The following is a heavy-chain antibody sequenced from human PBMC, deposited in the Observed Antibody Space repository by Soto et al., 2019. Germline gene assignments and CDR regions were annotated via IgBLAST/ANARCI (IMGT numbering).Heavy chain of an antibody. Sequence: XVSCKASGYTFTSYGISWVRQAPGQGLEWMGWISAYNGNTNYAQKLQGRVTMTTDTSTSTAYMELRSLRSEDKAVYYCARXIRYIDWLLXTVSIWFDPWG. D-gene: IGHD3-9*01. V-gene: IGHV1-18*01. J-gene: IGHJ5*02. CDR1: GYTFTSYG. CDR2: ISAYNGNT. CDR3: ARXIRYIDWLLXTVSIWFDP.